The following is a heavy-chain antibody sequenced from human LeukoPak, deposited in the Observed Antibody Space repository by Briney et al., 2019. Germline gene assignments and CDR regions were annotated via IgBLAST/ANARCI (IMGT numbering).Heavy chain of an antibody. J-gene: IGHJ6*03. Sequence: ASVKVPCKASGYTFTSYGISWVRQAPGQGLEWMGGIIPIFGTANYAQKFQGRVTITADKSTSTAYMELSSLRSEDTAVYYCARGGRAPRYYYYMDVWGKGTTVTVSS. V-gene: IGHV1-69*06. CDR1: GYTFTSYG. CDR2: IIPIFGTA. CDR3: ARGGRAPRYYYYMDV.